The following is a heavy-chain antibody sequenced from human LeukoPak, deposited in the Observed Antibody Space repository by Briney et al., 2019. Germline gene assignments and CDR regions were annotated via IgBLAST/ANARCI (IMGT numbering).Heavy chain of an antibody. CDR2: ISASGGTS. J-gene: IGHJ4*02. CDR1: GFTFSSYA. CDR3: AKQGPYTACPDFDS. V-gene: IGHV3-23*01. D-gene: IGHD2-2*02. Sequence: PGGSLRLSCAASGFTFSSYAMSWVRQAPGKGLEWVSVISASGGTSYYANSVKGRFTISRDSSKSTLYLHMSSLRAEDTAVYFCAKQGPYTACPDFDSWGQGTLVTVSS.